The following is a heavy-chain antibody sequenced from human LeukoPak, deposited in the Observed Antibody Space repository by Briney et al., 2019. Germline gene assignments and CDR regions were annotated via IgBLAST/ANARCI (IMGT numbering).Heavy chain of an antibody. D-gene: IGHD3-3*01. Sequence: SQTLSLTCTVSGGSISSGSYYWGWIRQPPGKGLEWIGSIYYSGSTYYNPSLKSRVTISVDTSKNQFSLKLSSVTAADTAVYYCARHSPITIFGVVTQAWFDPWGQGTLVTVSS. CDR2: IYYSGST. CDR1: GGSISSGSYY. J-gene: IGHJ5*02. V-gene: IGHV4-39*01. CDR3: ARHSPITIFGVVTQAWFDP.